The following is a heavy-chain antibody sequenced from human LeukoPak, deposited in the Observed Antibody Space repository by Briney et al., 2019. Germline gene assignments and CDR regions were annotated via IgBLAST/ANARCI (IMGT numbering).Heavy chain of an antibody. Sequence: SVKVSCKASGGTFSSYAISWVRQAPGQGLEWMGGIIPIFGTANYAQKFQGRVTITTDESTSTAYMELSSLRSEDTVVYYCARATYYYDSSGYGDAFDIWGQGTMVTVSS. V-gene: IGHV1-69*05. CDR3: ARATYYYDSSGYGDAFDI. D-gene: IGHD3-22*01. CDR2: IIPIFGTA. J-gene: IGHJ3*02. CDR1: GGTFSSYA.